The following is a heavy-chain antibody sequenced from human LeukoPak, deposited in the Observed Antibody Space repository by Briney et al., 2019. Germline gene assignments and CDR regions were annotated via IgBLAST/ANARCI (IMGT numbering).Heavy chain of an antibody. J-gene: IGHJ5*02. CDR1: GYTFTGYY. CDR3: ARGVDDYGDPRANWFDP. CDR2: INPNSGGT. D-gene: IGHD4-17*01. V-gene: IGHV1-2*02. Sequence: ASVKVSCKASGYTFTGYYMHWVRQAPGQGLEWMGWINPNSGGTNYAQKFQGRVTMTRDTSISTAYMELSRLRSDDTAVYYCARGVDDYGDPRANWFDPWGQGTLVTVSS.